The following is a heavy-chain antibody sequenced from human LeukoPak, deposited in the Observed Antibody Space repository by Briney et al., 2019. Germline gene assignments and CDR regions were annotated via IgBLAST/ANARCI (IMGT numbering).Heavy chain of an antibody. CDR2: IIPIFGTA. J-gene: IGHJ5*02. V-gene: IGHV1-69*13. CDR3: ARDQVPLSPFNWFDP. CDR1: GGTFSSYA. Sequence: ASVKVSCKAPGGTFSSYAISWVRQAPGQGLEWMGGIIPIFGTANHAQKFQGRVTITADESTSTAYMELSSLRSEDTAVYYCARDQVPLSPFNWFDPWGQGTLVTVSS.